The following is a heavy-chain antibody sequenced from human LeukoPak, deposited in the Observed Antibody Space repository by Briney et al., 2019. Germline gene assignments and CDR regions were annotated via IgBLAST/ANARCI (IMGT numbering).Heavy chain of an antibody. V-gene: IGHV4-34*01. J-gene: IGHJ4*02. Sequence: PSETLSLTCAVYGGSFSGYYWSWIRQPPGKGLEWIGEINHSGSTKYNPSLKSRVTISVDTSKNQFSPKLSSVTAADTGVYYCARLYTSDIKYDHWNQGTLVAVSS. CDR3: ARLYTSDIKYDH. CDR2: INHSGST. D-gene: IGHD6-6*01. CDR1: GGSFSGYY.